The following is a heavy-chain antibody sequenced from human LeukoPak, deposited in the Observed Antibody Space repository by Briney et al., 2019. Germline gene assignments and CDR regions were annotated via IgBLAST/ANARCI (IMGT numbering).Heavy chain of an antibody. V-gene: IGHV3-7*01. J-gene: IGHJ4*02. CDR2: IKRDGCDK. CDR3: ARVRGAYCSNICYPSDFDY. D-gene: IGHD2-2*01. Sequence: GGSLRLSCAASGFTFSDHWMSWVRQAPGKGLEGVANIKRDGCDKYYVDSVKGRFTISRHNAKNSLYLQMNSLGAEDTAVYYCARVRGAYCSNICYPSDFDYWGQGTLVTVSS. CDR1: GFTFSDHW.